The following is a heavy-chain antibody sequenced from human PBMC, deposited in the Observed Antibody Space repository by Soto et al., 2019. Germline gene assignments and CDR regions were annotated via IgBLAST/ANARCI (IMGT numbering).Heavy chain of an antibody. Sequence: QVQLVQSGAEVKKPGASVKVSCKASGYTFTSYDINWVRQATGQGLEWMGWMNPNSGNTGYAQKFQGRVTMTRNTYISTAYMELSSLRSEDTAVYYCARVVYYDSGGYQWDYFDYWGQGTLVTVSS. CDR2: MNPNSGNT. V-gene: IGHV1-8*01. CDR1: GYTFTSYD. D-gene: IGHD3-22*01. CDR3: ARVVYYDSGGYQWDYFDY. J-gene: IGHJ4*02.